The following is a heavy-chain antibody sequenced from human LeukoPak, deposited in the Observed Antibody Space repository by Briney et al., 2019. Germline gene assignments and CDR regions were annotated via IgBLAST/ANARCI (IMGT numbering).Heavy chain of an antibody. CDR2: IYNTGST. CDR3: ARGGDYDFWSGYSNYYYMDV. J-gene: IGHJ6*03. V-gene: IGHV4-59*01. Sequence: SETLSLTCTVSGASITSYYWIWIRQPPGKGLEWIGYIYNTGSTSYNPSLKSRVTISEDTSKNQFSLMLSSVTAADTAVYYCARGGDYDFWSGYSNYYYMDVWGKGTTVTVSS. D-gene: IGHD3-3*01. CDR1: GASITSYY.